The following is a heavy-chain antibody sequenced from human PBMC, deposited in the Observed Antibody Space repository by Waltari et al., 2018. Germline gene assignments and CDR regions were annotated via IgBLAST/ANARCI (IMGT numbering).Heavy chain of an antibody. CDR1: GFTFGTYP. J-gene: IGHJ4*02. Sequence: EVQLLESGGGLVQPGGSLRVSCAASGFTFGTYPMSWVRRAPGKGLEGVSSSTSSGGDASNPDSGKGRFTISRDNSRSTRYLQMNSLRAEDTARYYCAKDLFDIGVDLDYWGQGTLVTVSS. CDR3: AKDLFDIGVDLDY. V-gene: IGHV3-23*01. D-gene: IGHD5-12*01. CDR2: STSSGGDA.